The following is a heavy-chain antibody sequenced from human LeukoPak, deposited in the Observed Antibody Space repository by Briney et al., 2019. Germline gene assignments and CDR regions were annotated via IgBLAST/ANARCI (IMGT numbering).Heavy chain of an antibody. J-gene: IGHJ4*02. CDR3: ARDGMITFGGGIVFRPPGAY. V-gene: IGHV1-2*02. Sequence: GPSVAVCFTASAYTFTFYYMQWARPAPGQGLEWMGWTNPNSGGTNYQGGDTMTRRTSISTAYMELSRLRSDETAVYYCARDGMITFGGGIVFRPPGAYWGQGTLVTVSS. CDR1: AYTFTFYY. D-gene: IGHD3-16*02. CDR2: TNPNSGGT.